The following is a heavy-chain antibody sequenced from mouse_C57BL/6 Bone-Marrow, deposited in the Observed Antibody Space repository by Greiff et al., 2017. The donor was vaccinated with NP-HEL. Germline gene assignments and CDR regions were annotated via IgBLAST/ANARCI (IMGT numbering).Heavy chain of an antibody. Sequence: QVQLQQSGAELMKPGASVKLSCKATGYTFTGYWIDWVKQRPGHGLEWIGEILPGSGGTNYNEKFKGKAPFTADTSSNTAYMQLSRLTTEDSAIYYCARGGYYCGSKFAYWGQGTLVTVSA. V-gene: IGHV1-9*01. CDR1: GYTFTGYW. D-gene: IGHD1-1*01. CDR2: ILPGSGGT. CDR3: ARGGYYCGSKFAY. J-gene: IGHJ3*01.